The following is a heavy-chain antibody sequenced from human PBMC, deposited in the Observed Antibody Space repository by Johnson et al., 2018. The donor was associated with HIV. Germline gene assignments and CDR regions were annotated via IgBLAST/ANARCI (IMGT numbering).Heavy chain of an antibody. V-gene: IGHV3-20*04. CDR1: GFTFDDYG. CDR2: INWTGGST. CDR3: AKDPYSGSPIDI. J-gene: IGHJ3*02. Sequence: VQLVESGGGLVQPGGSLRLSCAASGFTFDDYGMSWVRQVPGKGLEWVSGINWTGGSTGYADSVTGRFTISRDNAKNSLYLQMNSLRAEDTAVYYCAKDPYSGSPIDIWGQGTMVTVSS. D-gene: IGHD1-26*01.